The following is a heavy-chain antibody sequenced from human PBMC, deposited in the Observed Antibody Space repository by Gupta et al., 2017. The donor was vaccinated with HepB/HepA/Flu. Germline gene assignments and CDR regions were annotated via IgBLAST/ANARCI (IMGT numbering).Heavy chain of an antibody. J-gene: IGHJ4*02. CDR1: GYTFTGYY. D-gene: IGHD6-19*01. CDR2: SNPNSGGT. CDR3: ARTGLEAVAGTVFDY. V-gene: IGHV1-2*04. Sequence: QVQLVQSGAEVKKPGASVTVSCKASGYTFTGYYMHWVRQAPGQGLEWMGWSNPNSGGTNDAKKCQGWVTMTRDTSISTAYMELSRLRSDDTAVYYCARTGLEAVAGTVFDYWGQGTLVTVAS.